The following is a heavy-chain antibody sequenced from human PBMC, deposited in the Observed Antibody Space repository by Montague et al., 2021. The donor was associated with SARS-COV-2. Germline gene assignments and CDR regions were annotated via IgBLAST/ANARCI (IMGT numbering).Heavy chain of an antibody. CDR2: ILDKGAA. J-gene: IGHJ6*03. V-gene: IGHV4-39*01. D-gene: IGHD1-26*01. CDR1: GDSVSASDYY. CDR3: ARRYSGTWESFYHYMDV. Sequence: SETLSLTCIVSGDSVSASDYYWGWIRQPPGKGRDGMGRILDKGAATYKGSFKRRSTLSVDTPKNQFSLKVNFVTAADTAVYYCARRYSGTWESFYHYMDVWGRGTTVIVSS.